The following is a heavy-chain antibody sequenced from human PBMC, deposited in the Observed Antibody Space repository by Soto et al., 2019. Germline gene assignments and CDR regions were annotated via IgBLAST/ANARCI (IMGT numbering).Heavy chain of an antibody. D-gene: IGHD6-13*01. CDR3: VIAGSSWYWDPDY. CDR2: IIPIFGTA. V-gene: IGHV1-69*01. CDR1: GGTFSSYA. Sequence: QVQLVQSGAEVKKPGSSVKVSCKASGGTFSSYAISWVQQAPGQGLEWMGGIIPIFGTANYAQKFQGRVTVTADESTSTAYMELSSLRSEDTAVYYCVIAGSSWYWDPDYWGQGTLVTVSS. J-gene: IGHJ4*02.